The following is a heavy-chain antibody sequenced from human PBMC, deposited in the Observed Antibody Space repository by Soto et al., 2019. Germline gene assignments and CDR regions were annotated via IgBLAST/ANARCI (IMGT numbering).Heavy chain of an antibody. D-gene: IGHD3-3*01. V-gene: IGHV1-18*01. Sequence: ASVKVSCKASGYTFTSYGISWVRQAPGQGLEWMGWISAYNGNTNYAQKLQGRVTMTTDTSTSTAHMELRSLRSDDTAVYYCARELGFWSGYDYWGQGTLVTVSS. CDR3: ARELGFWSGYDY. J-gene: IGHJ4*02. CDR1: GYTFTSYG. CDR2: ISAYNGNT.